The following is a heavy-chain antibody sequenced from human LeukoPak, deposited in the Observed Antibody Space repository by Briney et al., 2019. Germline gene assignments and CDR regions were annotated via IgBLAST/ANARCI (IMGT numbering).Heavy chain of an antibody. D-gene: IGHD3-22*01. Sequence: GGSLRLSCAASGFTFSSYSMNWVRQAPGKGLEWVSSISSSSSYIYYAASVKGRFTISRDNAKNSLYLQMNSLRTEDTALYYCAKDRGYYYDSSAYGSYFDYWGQGTLVTVSS. CDR1: GFTFSSYS. V-gene: IGHV3-21*04. CDR3: AKDRGYYYDSSAYGSYFDY. J-gene: IGHJ4*02. CDR2: ISSSSSYI.